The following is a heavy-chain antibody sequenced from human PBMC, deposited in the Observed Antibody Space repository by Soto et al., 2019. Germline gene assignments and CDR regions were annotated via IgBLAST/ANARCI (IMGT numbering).Heavy chain of an antibody. V-gene: IGHV1-18*04. CDR1: GYTFTSYG. CDR2: ISAYNGNT. CDR3: ARDPASGDFWSGPRSEDYYYYGMDV. D-gene: IGHD3-3*01. Sequence: GASVKVSCKASGYTFTSYGISWVRHAPGQGLEWMGWISAYNGNTNYAQKLQGRVTMTTDTSTSTAYMELRSLRSDDTAVYYCARDPASGDFWSGPRSEDYYYYGMDVWGQGTTVTVSS. J-gene: IGHJ6*02.